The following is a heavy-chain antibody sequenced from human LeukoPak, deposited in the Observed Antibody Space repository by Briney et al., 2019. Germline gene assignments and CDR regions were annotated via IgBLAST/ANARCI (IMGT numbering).Heavy chain of an antibody. J-gene: IGHJ4*02. Sequence: GGSLRLSCAASGFIFSSYGMTWVRQAPGKGLEWVSSISGSGSGGSTYYADSVKGRFTISSDNSKNTLYLQTNSLRAEDTAVYYCAKSGYNRFDYWGQGTLVTVSS. CDR1: GFIFSSYG. CDR3: AKSGYNRFDY. CDR2: ISGSGSGGST. V-gene: IGHV3-23*01. D-gene: IGHD5-24*01.